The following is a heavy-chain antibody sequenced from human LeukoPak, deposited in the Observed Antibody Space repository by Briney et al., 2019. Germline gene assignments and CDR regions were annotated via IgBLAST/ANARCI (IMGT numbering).Heavy chain of an antibody. V-gene: IGHV3-7*01. CDR1: GFTFSSYA. D-gene: IGHD3-10*01. J-gene: IGHJ4*02. CDR3: ASVYYYGSGSYYRWYYFDY. CDR2: IKQDGSEK. Sequence: GGSLRLSCAASGFTFSSYAMSWVRQAPGKGLEWVANIKQDGSEKYYVDSVKGRFTISRDNAKNSLYLQMNSLRAEDTAVYYCASVYYYGSGSYYRWYYFDYWGQGTLVTVSS.